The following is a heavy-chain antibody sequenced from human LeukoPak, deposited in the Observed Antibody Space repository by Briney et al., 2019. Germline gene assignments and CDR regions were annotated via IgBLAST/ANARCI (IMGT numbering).Heavy chain of an antibody. D-gene: IGHD2-15*01. J-gene: IGHJ3*02. Sequence: PSETLSLTCTVSDVTITNYYWTWIRQPAGKGLEWIGRIYTRGSTNYNPSLKSRVTMSVDTSKNQFSLKLSSVTAADTAVYYCARGRYCSADICSGGDAFDIWGQGTMVSVSS. CDR1: DVTITNYY. CDR3: ARGRYCSADICSGGDAFDI. V-gene: IGHV4-4*07. CDR2: IYTRGST.